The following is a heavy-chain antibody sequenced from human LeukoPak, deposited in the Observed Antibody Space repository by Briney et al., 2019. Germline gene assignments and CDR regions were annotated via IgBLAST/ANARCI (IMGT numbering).Heavy chain of an antibody. CDR3: ARGPKYYGSGSYYNGASGDY. CDR1: GYTFTSYG. Sequence: ASVKVSCKASGYTFTSYGISWVRQAPGQGLEWMGWISAYNGNTNYAQKLQGRVTMTTDTSTSTAYMGLRSLRSDDTAVYYCARGPKYYGSGSYYNGASGDYWGQGTLVTVSS. D-gene: IGHD3-10*01. CDR2: ISAYNGNT. J-gene: IGHJ4*02. V-gene: IGHV1-18*01.